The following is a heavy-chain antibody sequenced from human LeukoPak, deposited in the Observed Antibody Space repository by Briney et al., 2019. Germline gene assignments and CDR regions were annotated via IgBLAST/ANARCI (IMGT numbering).Heavy chain of an antibody. CDR3: ARGSEIAAAGTDAFDI. J-gene: IGHJ3*02. Sequence: ASVKVSCKASGGTFSSYAISWVRQAPGQGLEWMGGIIPIFGTANYAQKFQGRVTITADESTSTAYMELSSLRSEDTAVYYCARGSEIAAAGTDAFDIWGQGTMVTVSS. V-gene: IGHV1-69*13. CDR1: GGTFSSYA. CDR2: IIPIFGTA. D-gene: IGHD6-13*01.